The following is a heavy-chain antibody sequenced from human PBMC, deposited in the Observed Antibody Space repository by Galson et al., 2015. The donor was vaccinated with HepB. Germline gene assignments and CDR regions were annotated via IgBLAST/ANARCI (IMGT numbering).Heavy chain of an antibody. CDR1: GFTFGDYA. CDR3: TRILTVWDSSSFFAFDI. V-gene: IGHV3-49*04. Sequence: SLRLSCAASGFTFGDYAMSWVRQAPGKGLEWVGFIRSKAYGGTTEYAASVKDRFTISGDDSKSIAYLQMNSLKTEDTAVYYCTRILTVWDSSSFFAFDIWGQGTMVTVSS. J-gene: IGHJ3*02. D-gene: IGHD6-13*01. CDR2: IRSKAYGGTT.